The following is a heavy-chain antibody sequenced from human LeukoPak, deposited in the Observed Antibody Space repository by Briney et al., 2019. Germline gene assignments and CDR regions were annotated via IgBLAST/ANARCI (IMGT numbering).Heavy chain of an antibody. D-gene: IGHD2-2*01. Sequence: SETLSLTCTVSGGSISSYYWSWIRQPPGKGLEWIGYIYYSGSTNYNPSLKSRVTISVDTSKNQFSLKLSSVTAADTAVYYCARGGGPYCSSTSCYGSDAFDIWGQGTMVTVSS. CDR2: IYYSGST. CDR1: GGSISSYY. CDR3: ARGGGPYCSSTSCYGSDAFDI. V-gene: IGHV4-59*01. J-gene: IGHJ3*02.